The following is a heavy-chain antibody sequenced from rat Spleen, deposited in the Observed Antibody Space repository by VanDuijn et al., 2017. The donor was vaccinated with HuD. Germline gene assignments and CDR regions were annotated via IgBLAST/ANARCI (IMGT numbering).Heavy chain of an antibody. CDR1: GFTFSNYG. Sequence: EVQLVESGGGLVQPGRSLKLSCAASGFTFSNYGMHWIRQAPTKGLEWVASISPSGGSTYYRDSVKGRFTISRDNAKSTLYLQMNSLRSEDTATYYCTREDYATSPFVYWGRGTLVTVSS. CDR2: ISPSGGST. J-gene: IGHJ3*01. V-gene: IGHV5-19*01. D-gene: IGHD1-6*01. CDR3: TREDYATSPFVY.